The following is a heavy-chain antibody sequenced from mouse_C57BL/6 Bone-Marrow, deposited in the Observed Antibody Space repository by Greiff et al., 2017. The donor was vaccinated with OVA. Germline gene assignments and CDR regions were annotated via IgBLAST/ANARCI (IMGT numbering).Heavy chain of an antibody. CDR1: GYTFTDYY. J-gene: IGHJ4*01. V-gene: IGHV1-76*01. CDR2: IYPGSGNT. Sequence: QVQLQQSGAELVRPGASVKLSCKASGYTFTDYYINWVKQRPGQGLEWIARIYPGSGNTYYNEKFKGKATLTAEKSSTTAYMQLSRLTSEDSAVYFCARARVTTASYAMDYWGQGTSVTVSS. CDR3: ARARVTTASYAMDY. D-gene: IGHD1-2*01.